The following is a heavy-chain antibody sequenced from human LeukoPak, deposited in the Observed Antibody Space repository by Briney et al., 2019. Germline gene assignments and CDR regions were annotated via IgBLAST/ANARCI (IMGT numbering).Heavy chain of an antibody. CDR1: GGSFSGYY. CDR3: ARGPWDSSCYYLY. CDR2: INHSGST. Sequence: PSETLSLTCAVYGGSFSGYYWSWIRQPPGKGLEWIGEINHSGSTNYNPSLKSRVTISVDTSKNKFSLKLSSVTAADTAVYYCARGPWDSSCYYLYWGQGTLVTVSS. D-gene: IGHD3-22*01. V-gene: IGHV4-34*01. J-gene: IGHJ4*02.